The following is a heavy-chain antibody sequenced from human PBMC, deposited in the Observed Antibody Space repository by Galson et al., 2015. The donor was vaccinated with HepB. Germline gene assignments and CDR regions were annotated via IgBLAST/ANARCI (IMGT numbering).Heavy chain of an antibody. Sequence: SLRLSCAASGFTFSSYAMHWVRQAPGKGLEWVAVISYDGSNKYYADSVKGRFTISRDNSKNTLYLQMNSLRAEDTAVYYCARDLYSSSWYFYYGMDVWGQGTTVTVSS. CDR1: GFTFSSYA. CDR3: ARDLYSSSWYFYYGMDV. J-gene: IGHJ6*02. D-gene: IGHD6-13*01. V-gene: IGHV3-30*04. CDR2: ISYDGSNK.